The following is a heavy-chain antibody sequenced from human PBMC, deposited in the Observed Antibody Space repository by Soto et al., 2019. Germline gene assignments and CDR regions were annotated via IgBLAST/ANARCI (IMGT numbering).Heavy chain of an antibody. D-gene: IGHD2-2*01. CDR1: GGSISSYY. CDR2: IYYSGST. J-gene: IGHJ6*03. Sequence: SETLSLTCTVSGGSISSYYWSWIRQPPGKGLEWIGYIYYSGSTNYNPSLKSRVTISVDTSKNQFSLKLSSVTAADTAVYYCARGRIVVVPAADYYYMDVWGKGTTVTVSS. CDR3: ARGRIVVVPAADYYYMDV. V-gene: IGHV4-59*01.